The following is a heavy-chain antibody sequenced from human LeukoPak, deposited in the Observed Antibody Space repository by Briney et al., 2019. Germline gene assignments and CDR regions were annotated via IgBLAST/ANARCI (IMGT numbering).Heavy chain of an antibody. CDR2: ISYDGNNK. V-gene: IGHV3-30*03. D-gene: IGHD3-9*01. Sequence: PGGSLRLSCAASGFTFSSYSMNWVRQAPGKGLEWVAVISYDGNNKYYSDSVKGRFSISRDNSKNTLYLQMNSLRAEDTAVYYCARGDYDILTGYFDYWGQGTLVTVSS. J-gene: IGHJ4*02. CDR3: ARGDYDILTGYFDY. CDR1: GFTFSSYS.